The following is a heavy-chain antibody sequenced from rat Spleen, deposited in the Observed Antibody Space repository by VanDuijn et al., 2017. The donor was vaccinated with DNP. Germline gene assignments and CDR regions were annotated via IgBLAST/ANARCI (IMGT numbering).Heavy chain of an antibody. V-gene: IGHV5-7*01. CDR3: ARQDYSNYNYFDY. J-gene: IGHJ2*01. CDR2: IFYDGTST. CDR1: GFTFSDYN. Sequence: EVQLVESGGGLVQPGRSLKLSCAASGFTFSDYNMAWVRQAPKKGLEWVATIFYDGTSTYYRDSVKGRFTISRDIAKSSLYLQMNSLKSEDAATYYCARQDYSNYNYFDYWGQGVMVTVSS. D-gene: IGHD1-2*01.